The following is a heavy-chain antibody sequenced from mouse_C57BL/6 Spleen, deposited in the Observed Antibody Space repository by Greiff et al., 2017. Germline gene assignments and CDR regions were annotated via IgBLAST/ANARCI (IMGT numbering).Heavy chain of an antibody. CDR3: AREEAGGPMDY. Sequence: QVQLQQSGAELARPGASVKLSCKASGYTFTSYGISWVKQRTGQGLEWIGEIYPRSGNTYYNEKFKGKATLTADKSSSTAYMELRSLTSEDSAVYFCAREEAGGPMDYWGQGTSVTVSS. CDR2: IYPRSGNT. J-gene: IGHJ4*01. CDR1: GYTFTSYG. V-gene: IGHV1-81*01. D-gene: IGHD1-1*02.